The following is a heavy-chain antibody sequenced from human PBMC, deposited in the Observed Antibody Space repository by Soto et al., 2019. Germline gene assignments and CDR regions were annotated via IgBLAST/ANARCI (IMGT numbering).Heavy chain of an antibody. D-gene: IGHD3-10*01. V-gene: IGHV1-8*02. Sequence: ASVKVSCKASGYTFTSYGINWVRQATGQGLEWMGWMNPNSGNTGYAQKFQGRVTMTRNTSISTAYMELSSLRSEDTAVYYCARTLWFGELLQRNDDPWGQGTLVTVSS. CDR3: ARTLWFGELLQRNDDP. J-gene: IGHJ5*02. CDR1: GYTFTSYG. CDR2: MNPNSGNT.